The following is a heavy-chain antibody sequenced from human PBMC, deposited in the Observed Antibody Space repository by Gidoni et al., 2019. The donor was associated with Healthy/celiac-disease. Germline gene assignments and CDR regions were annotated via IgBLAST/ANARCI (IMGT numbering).Heavy chain of an antibody. CDR3: ARESIAVAGWFDP. CDR2: IYTSGST. J-gene: IGHJ5*02. V-gene: IGHV4-61*02. D-gene: IGHD6-19*01. CDR1: GGSISSGSYY. Sequence: QVQLQASGPGLVKPSQTLSLTCPVSGGSISSGSYYWSWIRQPAGKGLEWIGRIYTSGSTNYNPSLKSRVTISVDTSKNQFSLKLSSVTAADTAVYYCARESIAVAGWFDPWGQGTLVTVSS.